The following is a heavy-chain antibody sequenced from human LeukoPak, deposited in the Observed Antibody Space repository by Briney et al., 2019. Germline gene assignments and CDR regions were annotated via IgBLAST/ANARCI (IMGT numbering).Heavy chain of an antibody. CDR3: AKLGIGSTTRAWFDP. J-gene: IGHJ5*02. Sequence: GASVKVSCKASGYTFTAYYIHWVRQAPGQGLEWVQRINPNSGDTNYAQKFQGSVTLTRDTSINTAYMELSRLRSDDTAVYYCAKLGIGSTTRAWFDPWGQGTLVTVSS. D-gene: IGHD1-26*01. CDR1: GYTFTAYY. V-gene: IGHV1-2*06. CDR2: INPNSGDT.